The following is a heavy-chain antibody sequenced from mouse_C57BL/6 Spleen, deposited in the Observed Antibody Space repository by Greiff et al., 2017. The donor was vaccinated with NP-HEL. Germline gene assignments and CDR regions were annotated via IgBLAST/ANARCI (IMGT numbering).Heavy chain of an antibody. CDR2: IYPGDGDT. Sequence: QVQLQQSGAELVKPGASVKISCKASGYAFSSYWMNWVKQRPGKGLEWIGQIYPGDGDTNYNGKFKGKATLTADKSSSTAYMQLSSLTSEDSAVYYCAISLYYYGSDYFDYWGQGTTLTVSS. CDR3: AISLYYYGSDYFDY. D-gene: IGHD1-1*01. J-gene: IGHJ2*01. CDR1: GYAFSSYW. V-gene: IGHV1-80*01.